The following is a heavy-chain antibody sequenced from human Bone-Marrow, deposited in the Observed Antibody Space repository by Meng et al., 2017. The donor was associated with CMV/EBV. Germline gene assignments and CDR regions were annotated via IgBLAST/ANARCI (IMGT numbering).Heavy chain of an antibody. D-gene: IGHD2-2*01. Sequence: ASVKVSCKASGYTFTSYGISWVRQAPGQGLEWMGWISAYNGNTNYAQKLQGRVTMTTDTSTSTAYMELRSLRSEDTAVYYCATERYCSSTSCVGWYDAWGQGILVVASS. CDR2: ISAYNGNT. CDR1: GYTFTSYG. CDR3: ATERYCSSTSCVGWYDA. V-gene: IGHV1-18*01. J-gene: IGHJ5*02.